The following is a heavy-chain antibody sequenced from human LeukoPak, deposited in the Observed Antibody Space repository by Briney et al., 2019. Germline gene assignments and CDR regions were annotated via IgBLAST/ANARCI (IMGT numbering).Heavy chain of an antibody. CDR3: ARSSLGYCSGGSCYKHYDY. D-gene: IGHD2-15*01. CDR2: IDWDDDK. Sequence: SGPALAKPTQTLTLTCTFSGFSLSTSGMRVSWIRHPPGKALERLARIDWDDDKFYSTSLKTRLTISKDTSKNQVVLTMTNMDPVDTATYYCARSSLGYCSGGSCYKHYDYWGQGTLVTVSS. V-gene: IGHV2-70*04. J-gene: IGHJ4*02. CDR1: GFSLSTSGMR.